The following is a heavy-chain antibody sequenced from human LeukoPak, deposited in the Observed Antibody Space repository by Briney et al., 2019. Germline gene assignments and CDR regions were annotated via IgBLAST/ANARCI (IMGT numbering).Heavy chain of an antibody. CDR1: GGSISSSSYY. CDR3: ARVDGYYGSGSYYNPYYFDY. Sequence: SETLSLTCTVSGGSISSSSYYWGWIRQPPGKGLEWIGSIYYSGSTYYNPSLKSRVTISVDTSKNQFSLKLSSVTAADTAVYYCARVDGYYGSGSYYNPYYFDYWGQGTLVTVSS. V-gene: IGHV4-39*07. CDR2: IYYSGST. D-gene: IGHD3-10*01. J-gene: IGHJ4*02.